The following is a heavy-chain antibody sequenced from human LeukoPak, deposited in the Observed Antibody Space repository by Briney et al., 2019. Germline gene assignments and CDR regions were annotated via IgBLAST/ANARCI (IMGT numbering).Heavy chain of an antibody. CDR2: IYYSGST. J-gene: IGHJ5*02. CDR3: ARDQGYCSGGSCYWFDP. V-gene: IGHV4-30-4*07. D-gene: IGHD2-15*01. Sequence: PSETLSLTCAVSGGSISSGGYSWRWIRQPPGKGLEWIGYIYYSGSTYYNPSLKSRITISVDTSKNQFSLKLSSVTAADTAVYYCARDQGYCSGGSCYWFDPWGQGTLVTVSS. CDR1: GGSISSGGYS.